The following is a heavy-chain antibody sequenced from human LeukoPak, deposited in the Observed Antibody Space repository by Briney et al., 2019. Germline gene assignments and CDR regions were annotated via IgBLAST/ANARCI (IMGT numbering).Heavy chain of an antibody. Sequence: SETLPLTCTVSGGSISSYYWSWIRQPPGKGLEWIGYIYYSGSTNYNPSLKSRVTISVDTSKNQFSLKLSSVTAADTAVYYCARGYSYGYFDYWGQGTLVTVSS. V-gene: IGHV4-59*08. D-gene: IGHD5-18*01. J-gene: IGHJ4*02. CDR1: GGSISSYY. CDR3: ARGYSYGYFDY. CDR2: IYYSGST.